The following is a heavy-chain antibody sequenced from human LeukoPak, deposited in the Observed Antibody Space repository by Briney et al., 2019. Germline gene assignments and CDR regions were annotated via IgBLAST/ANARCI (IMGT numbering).Heavy chain of an antibody. Sequence: GESLKISCAASGFTVSSNYMSWVRQAPGKGLEWVSSISSSSDYIYYADSVKGRFTISRDNAKNSLYLQMNSLRAEDTAVYYCAELGITMIGGVWGKGTTVTISS. D-gene: IGHD3-10*02. CDR3: AELGITMIGGV. J-gene: IGHJ6*04. CDR2: ISSSSDYI. CDR1: GFTVSSNY. V-gene: IGHV3-21*01.